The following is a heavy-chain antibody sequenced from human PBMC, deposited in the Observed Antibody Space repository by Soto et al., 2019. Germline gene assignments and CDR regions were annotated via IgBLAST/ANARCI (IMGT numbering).Heavy chain of an antibody. CDR3: ATESGGLRFLEWLSKVYYYGMDV. V-gene: IGHV1-24*01. J-gene: IGHJ6*02. Sequence: GASVKVSCKVSGYTLTELSMHWARQAPGKGLEWMGGFDPEDGETIYAQKFQGRVTMTEDTSTDTAYMELSSLRSEDTAVYYCATESGGLRFLEWLSKVYYYGMDVWGQGTTVTVSS. CDR1: GYTLTELS. CDR2: FDPEDGET. D-gene: IGHD3-3*01.